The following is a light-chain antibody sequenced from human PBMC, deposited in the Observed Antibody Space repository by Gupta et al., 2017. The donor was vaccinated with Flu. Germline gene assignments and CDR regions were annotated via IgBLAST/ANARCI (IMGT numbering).Light chain of an antibody. CDR1: QSSTYY. CDR2: AAS. CDR3: QQSYSSLIT. V-gene: IGKV1-39*01. Sequence: DNQMIQYPSSLSASVGERVTITCRASQSSTYYLNWYQQKPGRAPKLLIHAASSLQSGVPSWFSGSGAGTDFTLTINSLQPEDSATYYCQQSYSSLITFGQGTRLEIK. J-gene: IGKJ5*01.